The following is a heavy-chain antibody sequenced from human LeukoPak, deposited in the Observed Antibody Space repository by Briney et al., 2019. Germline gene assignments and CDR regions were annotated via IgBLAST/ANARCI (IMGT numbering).Heavy chain of an antibody. D-gene: IGHD1-1*01. V-gene: IGHV3-21*01. J-gene: IGHJ6*03. CDR2: ISSSSSYI. CDR3: ARTGALNWNYYYYYYMDV. Sequence: PGVSLRLSCAASGVTFSSYSMNWVRQGPGKGLEWVSSISSSSSYIYYADSVKGRFTISRDNAKNSLYLQMNSLRAEDTAVYYCARTGALNWNYYYYYYMDVWGKGTTATVSS. CDR1: GVTFSSYS.